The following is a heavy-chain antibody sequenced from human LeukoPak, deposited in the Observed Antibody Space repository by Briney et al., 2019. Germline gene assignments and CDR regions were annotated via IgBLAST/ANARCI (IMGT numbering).Heavy chain of an antibody. Sequence: GGSLRLSCAASGFTFSSYAMSWVRQAPGKGLEWVSAISGSCGSTYYADSVKGRFTISRDNSKNTLYLQMNSLRAEDTAVYYCANAYGSGSYYNVGDYWGQGTLVTVSS. CDR1: GFTFSSYA. CDR3: ANAYGSGSYYNVGDY. CDR2: ISGSCGST. D-gene: IGHD3-10*01. J-gene: IGHJ4*02. V-gene: IGHV3-23*01.